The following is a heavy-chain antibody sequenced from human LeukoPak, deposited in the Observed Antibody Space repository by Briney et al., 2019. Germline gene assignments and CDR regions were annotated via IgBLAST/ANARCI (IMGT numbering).Heavy chain of an antibody. CDR1: GGSISSSSYY. CDR3: ARDTSSSSYGYYYYMDV. Sequence: PSETLSLTCTVSGGSISSSSYYWGWIRQPPGKGLEWIGSIYYSGSTYYNPSLKSRVTISVDTSKNQFSLKLSSVTAADTAVYYCARDTSSSSYGYYYYMDVWGKGTTVTVSS. D-gene: IGHD6-6*01. CDR2: IYYSGST. J-gene: IGHJ6*03. V-gene: IGHV4-39*07.